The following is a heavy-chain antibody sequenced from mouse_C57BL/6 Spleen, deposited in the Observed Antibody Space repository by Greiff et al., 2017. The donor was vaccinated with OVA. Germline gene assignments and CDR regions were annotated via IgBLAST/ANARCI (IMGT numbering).Heavy chain of an antibody. V-gene: IGHV5-12*01. Sequence: EVQLVESGGGLVQPGGSLKLSCAASGFTFSDYYMYWVRQTPEKRLEWVAYISNGGGSTYYPDTVKGRFTISRDNAKNTLYLQMSRLKSEDTAMYYCARHGGLRDFDVWGTGTTVTVSS. CDR2: ISNGGGST. J-gene: IGHJ1*03. CDR3: ARHGGLRDFDV. CDR1: GFTFSDYY. D-gene: IGHD2-4*01.